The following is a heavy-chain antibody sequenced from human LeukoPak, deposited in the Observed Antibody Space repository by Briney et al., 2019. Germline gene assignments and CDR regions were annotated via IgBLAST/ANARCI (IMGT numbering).Heavy chain of an antibody. CDR2: ISSSSYI. Sequence: GGSLRLSCAASGFTFSSYSVNWVRQAPGKGLEWVSSISSSSYIYYTDSVKGRFTISRDNAKNSLYLQMNSLRAEDTAAYYCARGAANSYYFDYWGQGTLVTVSS. CDR1: GFTFSSYS. D-gene: IGHD2-15*01. V-gene: IGHV3-21*01. CDR3: ARGAANSYYFDY. J-gene: IGHJ4*02.